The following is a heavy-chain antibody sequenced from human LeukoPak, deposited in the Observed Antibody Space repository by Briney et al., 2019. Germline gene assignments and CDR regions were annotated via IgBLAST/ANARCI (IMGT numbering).Heavy chain of an antibody. V-gene: IGHV1-8*03. CDR1: GYTFTSYD. Sequence: GASVKVSCSASGYTFTSYDINLVRQATGQGLEWMGWMNPNSGNTGYAQKFQGRVTITRNTSISTAYIELCSLRSEDTAVYYCARAPLRFWEWYLNWFDPWGQGTLVTVSS. CDR3: ARAPLRFWEWYLNWFDP. CDR2: MNPNSGNT. J-gene: IGHJ5*02. D-gene: IGHD3-3*01.